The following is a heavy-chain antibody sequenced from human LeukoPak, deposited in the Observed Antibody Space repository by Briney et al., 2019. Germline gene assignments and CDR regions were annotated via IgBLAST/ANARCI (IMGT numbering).Heavy chain of an antibody. Sequence: SVKVSCKASGGTFSSYAISWVRQAPGQGLEWMGGIIPIFGTANYAQKFQGRVTITADESTSTAYMELSSLRSEDTAAYYCARTPTMISYMDVWGKGTTVTISS. CDR1: GGTFSSYA. CDR2: IIPIFGTA. CDR3: ARTPTMISYMDV. V-gene: IGHV1-69*13. J-gene: IGHJ6*03. D-gene: IGHD3-22*01.